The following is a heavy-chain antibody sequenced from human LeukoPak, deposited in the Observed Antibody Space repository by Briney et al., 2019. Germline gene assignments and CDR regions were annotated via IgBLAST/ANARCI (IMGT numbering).Heavy chain of an antibody. V-gene: IGHV4-61*02. CDR1: GGSISSGSYY. Sequence: SETLSLTCTVSGGSISSGSYYWSWIRQPAGKGLEWIGRIYTSGSTNYNPSLKSRVTLSVDTSKNQFSLKLSSVTAADTAVYYCARGSSGYAPFDYWGQGTLVTVSS. J-gene: IGHJ4*02. CDR3: ARGSSGYAPFDY. CDR2: IYTSGST. D-gene: IGHD5-12*01.